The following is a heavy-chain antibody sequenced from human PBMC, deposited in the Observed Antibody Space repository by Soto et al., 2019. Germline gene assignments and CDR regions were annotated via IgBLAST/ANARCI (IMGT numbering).Heavy chain of an antibody. CDR1: GFSLSTSGVG. D-gene: IGHD3-10*01. V-gene: IGHV2-5*01. Sequence: SGPTLVNPTQTLTLTCTFSGFSLSTSGVGVGWIRQPPGKALEWLALIYLIDAKHYSPSLKTRLTITKDTSKNQVVLTMTNMDLLYTATYSCARLTISRYFFDYWGQGTVVTVSS. CDR3: ARLTISRYFFDY. J-gene: IGHJ4*02. CDR2: IYLIDAK.